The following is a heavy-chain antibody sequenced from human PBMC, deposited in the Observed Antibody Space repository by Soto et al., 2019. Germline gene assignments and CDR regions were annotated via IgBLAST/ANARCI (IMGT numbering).Heavy chain of an antibody. J-gene: IGHJ6*02. CDR2: IIPIFGTA. CDR3: AREGHSSSWYRDYYYYGMGV. D-gene: IGHD6-13*01. V-gene: IGHV1-69*06. CDR1: GGTFSSYA. Sequence: GASVKVSCKASGGTFSSYAISWVRQAPGQGLEWMGGIIPIFGTANYAQKFQGRVTITADKSTSTAYMELSSLRSEDTAVYYCAREGHSSSWYRDYYYYGMGVWGQGTTVTVSS.